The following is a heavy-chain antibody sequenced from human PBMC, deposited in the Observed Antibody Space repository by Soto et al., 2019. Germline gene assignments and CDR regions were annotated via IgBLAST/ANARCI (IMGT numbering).Heavy chain of an antibody. CDR3: ARQEGRRYCSSTSCYRKDYGMDV. CDR1: GGSISSYY. CDR2: IYYSGST. J-gene: IGHJ6*02. D-gene: IGHD2-2*02. Sequence: SETLSLTCTVSGGSISSYYWSWIRQPPGKGLEWIGYIYYSGSTNYNPSLKSRVTISVDTSKNQFSLKLSSVTAADTAVYYCARQEGRRYCSSTSCYRKDYGMDVWGQGTTVTVSS. V-gene: IGHV4-59*01.